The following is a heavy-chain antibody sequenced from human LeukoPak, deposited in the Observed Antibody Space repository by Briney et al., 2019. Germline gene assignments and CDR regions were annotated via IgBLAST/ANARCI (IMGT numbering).Heavy chain of an antibody. D-gene: IGHD3-10*01. CDR2: IYYSGST. CDR1: GXSISSSSYY. CDR3: ARCISMVRGVIRPPDY. Sequence: SETLSLTCTVSGXSISSSSYYWGWIRQPPGKGLEWIGSIYYSGSTYYNPSLKSRVTISVDTSKNQFSLKLSAVTAADTAVYYCARCISMVRGVIRPPDYWGQGTLVSVSS. V-gene: IGHV4-39*01. J-gene: IGHJ4*02.